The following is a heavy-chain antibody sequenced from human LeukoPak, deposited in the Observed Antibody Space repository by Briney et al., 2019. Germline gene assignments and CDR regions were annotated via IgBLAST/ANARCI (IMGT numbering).Heavy chain of an antibody. CDR3: ATIKRGNIYGYFDF. Sequence: SETLSLICTVSGGGSISSHYWSWIRQPPGKGLEWIGYMYDSWSTKDNPSLKSRVTLSADTSKNQFSLRLSSVTAADTAVYYCATIKRGNIYGYFDFWGQGILVTVSS. J-gene: IGHJ4*02. V-gene: IGHV4-59*11. CDR1: GGGSISSHY. CDR2: MYDSWST. D-gene: IGHD5-18*01.